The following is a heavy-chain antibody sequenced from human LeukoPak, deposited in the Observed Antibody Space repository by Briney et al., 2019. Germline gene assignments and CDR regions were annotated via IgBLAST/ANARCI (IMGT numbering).Heavy chain of an antibody. Sequence: SETLSLTCTVSGGSISNGDYYWSWIRQPPGKGLEWIGNIYYSGSTYYNPSLKSRVTISVDTSKNQFSLKLSSVTTADTAVYYCAGGYGVFEGGFDPWGEGTLVTASS. CDR3: AGGYGVFEGGFDP. J-gene: IGHJ5*02. CDR1: GGSISNGDYY. V-gene: IGHV4-30-4*02. D-gene: IGHD4-17*01. CDR2: IYYSGST.